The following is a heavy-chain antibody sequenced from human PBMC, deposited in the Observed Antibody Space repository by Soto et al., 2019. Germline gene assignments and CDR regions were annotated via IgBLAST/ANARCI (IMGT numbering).Heavy chain of an antibody. D-gene: IGHD6-13*01. CDR3: AREAGYHRTKGQQLSDC. CDR2: IDRDGSGK. Sequence: GGSLRLSCAASGFTFSGHRMTWVRQAPGEGLEWVANIDRDGSGKFYVDSVRGRFTISRDNAENSLSLQMSSLRAEDTAVYHCAREAGYHRTKGQQLSDCWGQGIMVTVSS. CDR1: GFTFSGHR. V-gene: IGHV3-7*01. J-gene: IGHJ4*02.